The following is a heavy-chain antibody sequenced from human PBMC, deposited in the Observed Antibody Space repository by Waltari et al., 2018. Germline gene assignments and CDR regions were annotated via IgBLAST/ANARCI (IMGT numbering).Heavy chain of an antibody. V-gene: IGHV4-34*01. Sequence: QLQLQQWGAGLSKPSETLSLTCDVYGGCFRGYYRSCIRQPPGKGLEWIGEINHSGSTNYNPSLKSRVTISVDTSKNQFSLKLSSVTAADTAVYYCARDRVQGVGPWGQGTLVTVSS. D-gene: IGHD3-10*01. CDR1: GGCFRGYY. CDR2: INHSGST. CDR3: ARDRVQGVGP. J-gene: IGHJ5*02.